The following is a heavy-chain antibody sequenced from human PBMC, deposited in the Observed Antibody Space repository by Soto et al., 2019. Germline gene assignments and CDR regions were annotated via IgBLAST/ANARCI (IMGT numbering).Heavy chain of an antibody. CDR1: GGSISSSSYY. CDR3: ARTEVAAMTLFDY. J-gene: IGHJ4*02. CDR2: IYYSGST. V-gene: IGHV4-39*01. Sequence: SETLSLTCTVSGGSISSSSYYWGWIRQPPGKGLEWIGSIYYSGSTYYNPSLKSRVTISVDTSKNQFSLKLSSVTAADTAVYYCARTEVAAMTLFDYWGQGTLVTVSS. D-gene: IGHD2-2*01.